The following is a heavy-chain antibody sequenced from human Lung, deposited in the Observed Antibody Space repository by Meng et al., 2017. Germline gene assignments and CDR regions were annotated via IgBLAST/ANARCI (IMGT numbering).Heavy chain of an antibody. CDR1: GGSISMSNYY. Sequence: HVHLHDAGPRRVKPPPTLSLTCPVSGGSISMSNYYWRWIRQPPGKGLEWSGHIYNSGSTYYNPPLKSRITISVDTSKNHFSLKLSSVTAADTAVYYCARGQKGYFDLWGRGTLVTVSS. V-gene: IGHV4-30-4*01. CDR2: IYNSGST. CDR3: ARGQKGYFDL. J-gene: IGHJ2*01.